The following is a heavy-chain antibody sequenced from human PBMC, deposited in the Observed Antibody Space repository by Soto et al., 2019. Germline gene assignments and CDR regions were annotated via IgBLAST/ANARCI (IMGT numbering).Heavy chain of an antibody. Sequence: SETLSLTCAVYGGSFSGYYWSWIRQPPGKGLEWIGEINHSGSTNYNPSLKSRVTISVDTSKNQFSLKLSSVTAADTAVYYCVSGHYYRVDYWGQGTLVTVSS. CDR2: INHSGST. D-gene: IGHD3-22*01. J-gene: IGHJ4*02. V-gene: IGHV4-34*01. CDR3: VSGHYYRVDY. CDR1: GGSFSGYY.